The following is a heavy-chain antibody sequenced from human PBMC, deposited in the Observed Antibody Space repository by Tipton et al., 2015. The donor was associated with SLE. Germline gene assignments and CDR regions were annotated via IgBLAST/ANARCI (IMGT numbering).Heavy chain of an antibody. D-gene: IGHD1-20*01. Sequence: TLSLTCTVSGDSINSNNFFWGWIRQSPGQELEWIGSVFFSGATYYSPSLKSRVTISLDASKNHFSLKMTFVTAADTAVYYCARETVTGAITLRGQGPLVTVSS. CDR1: GDSINSNNFF. CDR2: VFFSGAT. CDR3: ARETVTGAITL. V-gene: IGHV4-39*07. J-gene: IGHJ4*02.